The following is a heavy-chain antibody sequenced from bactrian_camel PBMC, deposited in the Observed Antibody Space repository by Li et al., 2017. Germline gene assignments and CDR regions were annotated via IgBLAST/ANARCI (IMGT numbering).Heavy chain of an antibody. CDR1: GLTVEGGN. D-gene: IGHD3*01. Sequence: HVQLVESGGGAVQTGGSLRLTCTAVGLTVEGGNQGWYRETPGNEFELVSSIAPDGSRWYADSVQGRFTISRNDLPERLSLQMTRLKAEDTAMYYCAAGPDVGREKHLTADQVLSIRRNNFWGQGTQVTVS. J-gene: IGHJ4*01. V-gene: IGHV3S55*01. CDR2: IAPDGSR. CDR3: AAGPDVGREKHLTADQVLSIRRNNF.